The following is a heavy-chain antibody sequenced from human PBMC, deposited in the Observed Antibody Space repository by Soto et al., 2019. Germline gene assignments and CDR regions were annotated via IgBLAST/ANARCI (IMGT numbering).Heavy chain of an antibody. Sequence: GGSLRLSCAASGFTFDGYAMHWVRQAPGKGLEWVSGISWNSGSIGYADSVKGRFTISRGNAKNSLYLQMNSLRAEDTALYYCAKVSDSGSYDYWGQGTLVTVSS. D-gene: IGHD1-26*01. CDR2: ISWNSGSI. CDR1: GFTFDGYA. CDR3: AKVSDSGSYDY. J-gene: IGHJ4*02. V-gene: IGHV3-9*01.